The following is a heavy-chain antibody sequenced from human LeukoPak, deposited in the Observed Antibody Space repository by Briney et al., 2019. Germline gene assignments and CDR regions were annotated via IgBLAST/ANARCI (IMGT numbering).Heavy chain of an antibody. Sequence: ASVKVSCKASGYTFTGYYMHWVRQAPGQGLEWMGWINPNSGGTNYALKFQGRVTMTRDTSISTAYMELSRLRSDDTAVYCCARGITMVRGVIGFDYWGQGTLVTVSS. CDR3: ARGITMVRGVIGFDY. CDR1: GYTFTGYY. V-gene: IGHV1-2*02. J-gene: IGHJ4*02. D-gene: IGHD3-10*01. CDR2: INPNSGGT.